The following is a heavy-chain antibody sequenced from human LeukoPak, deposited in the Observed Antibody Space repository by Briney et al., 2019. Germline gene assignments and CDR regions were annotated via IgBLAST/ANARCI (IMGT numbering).Heavy chain of an antibody. CDR2: INPDSGGT. V-gene: IGHV1-2*02. CDR1: GYTFTGYY. D-gene: IGHD3-10*01. CDR3: ARGARMAFYY. Sequence: ASVKVSCKASGYTFTGYYVHWVRQAPGQGLEWMGWINPDSGGTNYAQKFEGRVTFTRDTSISTAYLEVKNVTSVDTAFYYCARGARMAFYYWGQGTLVTVS. J-gene: IGHJ4*02.